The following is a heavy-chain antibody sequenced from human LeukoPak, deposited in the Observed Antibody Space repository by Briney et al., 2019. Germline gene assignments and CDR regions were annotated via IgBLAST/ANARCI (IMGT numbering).Heavy chain of an antibody. CDR1: GGSISSYY. CDR3: ARARWLRDYFDY. D-gene: IGHD5-12*01. Sequence: KPSETLSLTCTVSGGSISSYYWSWIRQPPGKGLEWIGYIYYSGSTNYNPSLKSRVTISVDTSKNQFSLKLSSVTAADTAVYYCARARWLRDYFDYWGQGTLVTVSS. V-gene: IGHV4-59*01. CDR2: IYYSGST. J-gene: IGHJ4*02.